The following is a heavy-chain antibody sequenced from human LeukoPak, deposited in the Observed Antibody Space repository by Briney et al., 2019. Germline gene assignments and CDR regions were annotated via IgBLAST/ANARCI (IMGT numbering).Heavy chain of an antibody. Sequence: ASVNVSYTPSGGTFSTYAISWVRQAPGQGLEWMGGIIPIFGTANYAQKFQGRVTITADESTSTAYMELSSLRSEDTAVYYCAREPVGFSNLGDGYYWGQGTLVTVSS. CDR2: IIPIFGTA. V-gene: IGHV1-69*13. J-gene: IGHJ4*02. CDR3: AREPVGFSNLGDGYY. CDR1: GGTFSTYA. D-gene: IGHD4-11*01.